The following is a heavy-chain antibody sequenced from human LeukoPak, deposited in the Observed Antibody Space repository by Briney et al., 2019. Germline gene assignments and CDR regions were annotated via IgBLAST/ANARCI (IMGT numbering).Heavy chain of an antibody. D-gene: IGHD3-16*02. Sequence: GGSLRLSCAASGFTFSNYNRKWVRLAPGKGLEWVSSISSSSSYIYYADSVKGRFTISRDNAKNSLYLQMNSLRAEDTAVYYCARSRDYVWGSYRPEIDYWGQGTLVTVSS. CDR2: ISSSSSYI. CDR1: GFTFSNYN. CDR3: ARSRDYVWGSYRPEIDY. J-gene: IGHJ4*02. V-gene: IGHV3-21*01.